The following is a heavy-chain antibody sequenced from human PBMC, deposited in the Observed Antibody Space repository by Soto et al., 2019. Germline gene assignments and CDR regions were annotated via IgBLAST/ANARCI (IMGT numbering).Heavy chain of an antibody. CDR1: GGTFSSYA. V-gene: IGHV1-69*13. CDR2: IIPIFGTA. CDR3: ARDSAAEGWSDP. D-gene: IGHD2-2*01. J-gene: IGHJ5*02. Sequence: GASVKVSCKASGGTFSSYAISWVRQAPGQGLEWMGGIIPIFGTANYAQKFQGRVTITADESTSTAYMELSSLRSEDTAVYYCARDSAAEGWSDPWGQGTLVTVSS.